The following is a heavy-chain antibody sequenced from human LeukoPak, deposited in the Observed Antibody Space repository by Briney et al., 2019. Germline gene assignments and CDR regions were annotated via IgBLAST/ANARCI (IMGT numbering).Heavy chain of an antibody. CDR2: ISDSGRT. D-gene: IGHD2-21*01. Sequence: SETLSLTCTVSAGSITGYYWTWIRQPAGKGLEWIGRISDSGRTYYNPSLESRVTISLDTSNNQFSLKVTSVTAADTAVYYCARETDMTQIPGFSPFVYWGRGPLVSVSS. J-gene: IGHJ4*02. V-gene: IGHV4-4*07. CDR3: ARETDMTQIPGFSPFVY. CDR1: AGSITGYY.